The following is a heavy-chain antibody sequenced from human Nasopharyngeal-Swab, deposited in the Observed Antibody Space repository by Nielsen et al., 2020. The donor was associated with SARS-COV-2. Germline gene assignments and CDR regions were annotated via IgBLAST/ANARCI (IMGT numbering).Heavy chain of an antibody. CDR3: TTDFYFDY. Sequence: GESLKISCAASGFIFSASAVHWVRQASGKGLEWVGRIGDKDHNYATTYGASVQGRFTISRDDSKNTAFLQMDSLKTEDTALYYCTTDFYFDYWGQGTLVTVSS. CDR2: IGDKDHNYAT. V-gene: IGHV3-73*01. CDR1: GFIFSASA. J-gene: IGHJ4*02.